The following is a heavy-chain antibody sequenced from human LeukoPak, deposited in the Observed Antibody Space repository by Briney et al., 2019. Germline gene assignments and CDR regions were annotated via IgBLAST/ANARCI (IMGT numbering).Heavy chain of an antibody. CDR2: INPNSGGT. CDR1: GYTFTGYF. CDR3: ASSIVYCSSTSCYFN. D-gene: IGHD2-2*01. J-gene: IGHJ4*02. Sequence: GASVKVSRKASGYTFTGYFMHWVRQAPGQGLEWMGWINPNSGGTNYAQKFQGRVTMTRDTSISTAYMELSRLRSDDTAVYYCASSIVYCSSTSCYFNWGQGTLVTVSS. V-gene: IGHV1-2*02.